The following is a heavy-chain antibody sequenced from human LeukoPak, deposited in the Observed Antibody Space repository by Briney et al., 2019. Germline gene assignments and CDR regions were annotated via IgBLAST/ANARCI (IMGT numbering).Heavy chain of an antibody. CDR1: GFTFSSYS. Sequence: GGSLRLSCEASGFTFSSYSMNWVRQAPGKGLEWVSSISSSSSYIYYADSVKGRFTISRDNAKNSLYLQMNSLRAEDTAVYYCAREALYYYGSGNYFDYWGQGTLVTVSS. D-gene: IGHD3-10*01. CDR3: AREALYYYGSGNYFDY. V-gene: IGHV3-21*01. CDR2: ISSSSSYI. J-gene: IGHJ4*02.